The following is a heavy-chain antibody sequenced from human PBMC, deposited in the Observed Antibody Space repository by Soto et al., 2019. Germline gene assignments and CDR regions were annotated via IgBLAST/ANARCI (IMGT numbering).Heavy chain of an antibody. CDR1: GGSISSGGYS. V-gene: IGHV4-30-2*06. D-gene: IGHD1-26*01. CDR3: ARGGGGLLWVAQLDQ. Sequence: SETLSLTCTVSGGSISSGGYSWNWIRQSPGRGLEWIGYIYHSGSTFYNPSLQSRVTMSLDKSMNEFSLKLASLSAADTAIYYCARGGGGLLWVAQLDQWGQGFLVTVFS. CDR2: IYHSGST. J-gene: IGHJ4*02.